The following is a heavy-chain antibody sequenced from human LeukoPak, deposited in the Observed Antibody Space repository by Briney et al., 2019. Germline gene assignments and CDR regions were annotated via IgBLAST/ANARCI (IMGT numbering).Heavy chain of an antibody. J-gene: IGHJ4*02. Sequence: SETLSLTCTVSGGSISSYYWSWIRQPPGKGLEWIGYIFYSGSTNYNPSLKSRVTISIDTSKNQFSLKLTSVTAADTAVYYCAGDSHGTDYWGQGTLVTVSS. V-gene: IGHV4-59*01. D-gene: IGHD3-10*01. CDR2: IFYSGST. CDR1: GGSISSYY. CDR3: AGDSHGTDY.